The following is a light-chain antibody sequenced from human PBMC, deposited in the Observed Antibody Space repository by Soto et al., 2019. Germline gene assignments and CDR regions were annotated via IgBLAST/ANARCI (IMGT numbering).Light chain of an antibody. J-gene: IGKJ1*01. Sequence: EIVLTQSPATLSLSPGERATLSCRASQSVGSSLAWYQQTPGQAPRLLIYDASSLESGVPSRFSGSGSGTEFTLTISSLQPDDFATYYCQQYNSYSLTFGQGTKVDIK. CDR2: DAS. V-gene: IGKV3-11*01. CDR1: QSVGSS. CDR3: QQYNSYSLT.